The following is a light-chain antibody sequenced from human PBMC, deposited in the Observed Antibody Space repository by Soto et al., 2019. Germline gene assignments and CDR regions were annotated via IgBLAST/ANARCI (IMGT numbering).Light chain of an antibody. CDR1: QSISSW. V-gene: IGKV1-5*01. Sequence: DSQMPPSXSTMSASVVDRVPSNCRASQSISSWLAWYQQKPGKAPKLLIYDVSSLESGPQSRFSGSGSETEFTLTISRLFPDDFETYYCQQYNRSWKFGQGTKGDIK. CDR3: QQYNRSWK. CDR2: DVS. J-gene: IGKJ1*01.